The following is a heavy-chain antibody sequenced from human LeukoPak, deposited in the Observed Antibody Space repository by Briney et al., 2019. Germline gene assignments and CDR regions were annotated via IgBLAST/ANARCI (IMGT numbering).Heavy chain of an antibody. D-gene: IGHD5-12*01. V-gene: IGHV1-2*04. CDR2: INPNSGGT. CDR1: GYTFTGYY. Sequence: GASVKVSCKASGYTFTGYYMHWVRQAPGQGLEWMGWINPNSGGTNYAQKFQGWVTMTRDTSISTAYMELSRLRSDDTAVYYCARGGDVDIVATITPHWFDPWGQGTLVTVSS. J-gene: IGHJ5*02. CDR3: ARGGDVDIVATITPHWFDP.